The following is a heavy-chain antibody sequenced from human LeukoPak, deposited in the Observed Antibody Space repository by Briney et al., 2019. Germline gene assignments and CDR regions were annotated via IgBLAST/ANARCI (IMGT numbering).Heavy chain of an antibody. CDR1: GFTFDDYA. D-gene: IGHD6-25*01. V-gene: IGHV3-9*01. Sequence: PGRSLRLSCAASGFTFDDYAMRWVRQAPGKGLEWVSGISWNSGSIGYADSVKGRFTISRDNAKNSLYQQMNSLRAEDTALYYCAKDIGGPLDYYYGMDVWGQGTTVTVSS. CDR2: ISWNSGSI. J-gene: IGHJ6*02. CDR3: AKDIGGPLDYYYGMDV.